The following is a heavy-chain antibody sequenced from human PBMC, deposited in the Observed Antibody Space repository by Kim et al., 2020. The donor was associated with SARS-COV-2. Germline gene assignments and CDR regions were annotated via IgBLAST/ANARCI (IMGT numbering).Heavy chain of an antibody. V-gene: IGHV3-23*01. CDR1: GFTFNSYA. D-gene: IGHD5-12*01. CDR3: AKDYGDVVATISGVDY. CDR2: ISYSGGSM. Sequence: GGSLRLSCSGSGFTFNSYAMSWVRQAPGKGLEWVSGISYSGGSMYYADSVKGRFTISRDNSKNTLYLQMNSLRAEDTAVYYCAKDYGDVVATISGVDYWG. J-gene: IGHJ4*01.